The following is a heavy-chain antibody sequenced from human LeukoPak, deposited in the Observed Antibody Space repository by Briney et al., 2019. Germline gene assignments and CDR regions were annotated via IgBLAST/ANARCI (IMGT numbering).Heavy chain of an antibody. V-gene: IGHV3-74*01. CDR3: ARDRGYCIDC. CDR1: GFTFSSYW. D-gene: IGHD2-15*01. Sequence: GGSLRLSCAASGFTFSSYWMHWVRQAPGNGLVWVSHISGDGSRTSNADSVKGRFTISRDNAKNTLYLQMNSLRDEDTAVYYCARDRGYCIDCWGQGTLVTVSS. J-gene: IGHJ4*02. CDR2: ISGDGSRT.